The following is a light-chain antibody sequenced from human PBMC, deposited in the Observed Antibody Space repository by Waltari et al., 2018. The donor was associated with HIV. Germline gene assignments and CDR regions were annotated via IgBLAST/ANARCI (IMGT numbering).Light chain of an antibody. CDR2: KDT. CDR1: ALANQH. J-gene: IGLJ3*02. CDR3: QSADGSGTWV. V-gene: IGLV3-25*03. Sequence: SSELIQPPSVSVSPGQTARITCSGDALANQHVYWYQQKPGQAPVVVIYKDTGRPSGIPERFSGSSSGTIVTLSISGVQAEDEADYYCQSADGSGTWVFGGGTKLTVL.